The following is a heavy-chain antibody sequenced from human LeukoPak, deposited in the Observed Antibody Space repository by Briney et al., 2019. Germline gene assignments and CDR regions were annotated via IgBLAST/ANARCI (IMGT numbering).Heavy chain of an antibody. CDR2: IYYSGST. J-gene: IGHJ6*02. Sequence: PPETLSLTCTVSGGSLSSYYWTWIRQPPGKGLEWIGFIYYSGSTNYNPSLKSRVTMSVDTSKNQFSLKLSSVTAADTAVYYCARLSENDYYYYGMDVWGQGTTVTVSS. CDR1: GGSLSSYY. V-gene: IGHV4-59*08. D-gene: IGHD3-3*01. CDR3: ARLSENDYYYYGMDV.